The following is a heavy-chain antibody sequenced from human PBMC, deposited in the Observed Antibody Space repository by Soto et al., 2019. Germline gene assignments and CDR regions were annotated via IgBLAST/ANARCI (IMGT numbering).Heavy chain of an antibody. J-gene: IGHJ5*02. CDR1: GYTFTSYD. Sequence: GASVKVSCKASGYTFTSYDINWVRQATRQGLEWMGWMNPNSGNTGYAQKFQGRVTMTRNTSISTAYMELSSLRSEDTAVYYCARRGSSSSVVSNWFDPWGQGTLVTVSS. D-gene: IGHD6-6*01. V-gene: IGHV1-8*01. CDR2: MNPNSGNT. CDR3: ARRGSSSSVVSNWFDP.